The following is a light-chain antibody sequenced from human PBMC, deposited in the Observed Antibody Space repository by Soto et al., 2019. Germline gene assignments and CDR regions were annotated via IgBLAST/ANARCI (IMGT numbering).Light chain of an antibody. J-gene: IGKJ1*01. Sequence: EIVLTQSPVTLSLSPVERATLSCRASQSVRTYLAWYQVKPGQAPRLLIYDASRRASGVPARFSGSGSGTDFTLSISSLEPEDFAVYYCQQYKKWPRTFGHGTKV. V-gene: IGKV3-11*01. CDR2: DAS. CDR3: QQYKKWPRT. CDR1: QSVRTY.